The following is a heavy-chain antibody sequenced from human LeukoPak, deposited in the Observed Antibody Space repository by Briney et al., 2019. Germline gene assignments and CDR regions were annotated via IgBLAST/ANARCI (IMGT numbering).Heavy chain of an antibody. J-gene: IGHJ4*02. Sequence: SETLSLTCFVSGGSISGSYWSWIRQPAGKGLEWIGRIYTSGSTNYNPSLKSRVTISVDTSKNQFSLKLSSVTAADTAVYYCARAGYSSSRQGWSFDYWGQGTLVTVSS. V-gene: IGHV4-4*07. D-gene: IGHD6-6*01. CDR3: ARAGYSSSRQGWSFDY. CDR2: IYTSGST. CDR1: GGSISGSY.